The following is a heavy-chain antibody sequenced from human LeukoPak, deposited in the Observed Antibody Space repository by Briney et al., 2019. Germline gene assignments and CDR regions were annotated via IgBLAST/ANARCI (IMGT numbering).Heavy chain of an antibody. Sequence: SVKVSCKASGGTFSSYAISWVRQAPGQGLEWMGGIIPIFGTANYAQKFQGRVTITTDESTSTAYMELSSLRSEDTAVYYCASGAAAGHKGAFDIWGQGTMVTVSS. J-gene: IGHJ3*02. CDR2: IIPIFGTA. V-gene: IGHV1-69*05. CDR1: GGTFSSYA. D-gene: IGHD6-13*01. CDR3: ASGAAAGHKGAFDI.